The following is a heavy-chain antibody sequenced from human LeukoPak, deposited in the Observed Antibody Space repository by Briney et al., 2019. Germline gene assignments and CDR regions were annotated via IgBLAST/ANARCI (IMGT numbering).Heavy chain of an antibody. V-gene: IGHV1-2*06. Sequence: ASVKVSCRASGYTFTGYYMHWVRQAPGQGLEWMGRINPNSGGTNYAQKFQGRVTMTRDTSISTAYMELSRLRSEDTAVYYCARDSTVTTFRGCVDPWGQGTLVTVSS. CDR1: GYTFTGYY. CDR3: ARDSTVTTFRGCVDP. D-gene: IGHD4-17*01. CDR2: INPNSGGT. J-gene: IGHJ5*02.